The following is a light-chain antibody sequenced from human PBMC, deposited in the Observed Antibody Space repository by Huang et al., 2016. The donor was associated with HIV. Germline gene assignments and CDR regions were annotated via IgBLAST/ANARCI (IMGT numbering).Light chain of an antibody. Sequence: IVVTQSPATLSLSPGERATLSCRASQSVSRSLAWYQQKRGQAPRLVIQDASSRAPGIPDRFSGSGSGTDFTLTISSLEPEDFAVYYCQQSTNSITFGQGTRLEIK. CDR3: QQSTNSIT. CDR2: DAS. J-gene: IGKJ5*01. CDR1: QSVSRS. V-gene: IGKV3-11*01.